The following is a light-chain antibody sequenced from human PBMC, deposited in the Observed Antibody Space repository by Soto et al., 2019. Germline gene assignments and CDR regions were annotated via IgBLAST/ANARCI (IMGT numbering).Light chain of an antibody. CDR2: HVS. Sequence: QSALTQPASVSGSPGQSITISCTGTSSDFGGYNYVSWYQQYPGKVPKLLIYHVSNRPSGVSNRFSGSKSGNTASLTISGLQAEDEADYFCTSFTSDNLYVFGTVTKLTVL. CDR1: SSDFGGYNY. V-gene: IGLV2-14*03. J-gene: IGLJ1*01. CDR3: TSFTSDNLYV.